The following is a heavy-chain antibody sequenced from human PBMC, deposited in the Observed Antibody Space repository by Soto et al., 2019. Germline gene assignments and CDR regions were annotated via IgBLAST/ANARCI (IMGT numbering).Heavy chain of an antibody. Sequence: QVQLVESGGGMVQPGRSLRLSCAASAFTFSSHGIHWVRQAPGKGLEWVTFISYDGSKTYYADSVKGRFTISRANYQTTLYLQMNCLRLEDTAVYFCARDWATGGIYLGIDVWGQGTLVTVSS. V-gene: IGHV3-30-3*01. CDR2: ISYDGSKT. D-gene: IGHD1-26*01. J-gene: IGHJ4*02. CDR1: AFTFSSHG. CDR3: ARDWATGGIYLGIDV.